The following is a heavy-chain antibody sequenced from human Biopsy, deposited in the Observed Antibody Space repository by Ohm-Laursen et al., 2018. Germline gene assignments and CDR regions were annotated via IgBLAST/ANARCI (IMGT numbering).Heavy chain of an antibody. CDR2: IWYDGSNK. J-gene: IGHJ4*02. D-gene: IGHD3-9*01. CDR1: GFTFSSYG. V-gene: IGHV3-33*06. Sequence: SLRLSCTASGFTFSSYGMHWVRQAPGKGLEWVAAIWYDGSNKNYADSVKGRFTISRDNSKNTLFLQMNSLRAEDTALYYCAKDGYYDILTGPPSDYWGQGTLVTVSS. CDR3: AKDGYYDILTGPPSDY.